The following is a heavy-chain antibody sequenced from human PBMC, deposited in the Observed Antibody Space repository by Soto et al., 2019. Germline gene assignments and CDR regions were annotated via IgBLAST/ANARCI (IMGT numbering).Heavy chain of an antibody. CDR1: GYTFTSYA. Sequence: VASVKVSCKASGYTFTSYAMHWVRQAPGQRLEWMGWINAGNGNTKYSQKFQGRVTITRDTSASTAYMELSSLRSEDTAVYYCAVDYGDGWFDPWGQGTLVTVSS. V-gene: IGHV1-3*01. CDR2: INAGNGNT. D-gene: IGHD4-17*01. CDR3: AVDYGDGWFDP. J-gene: IGHJ5*02.